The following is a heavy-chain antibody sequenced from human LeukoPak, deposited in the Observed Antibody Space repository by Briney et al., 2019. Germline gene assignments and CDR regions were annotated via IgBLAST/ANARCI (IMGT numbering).Heavy chain of an antibody. CDR2: ISYSGST. D-gene: IGHD5-18*01. CDR1: GGSISSSSYY. CDR3: ARQQSRGYSYGYFDY. J-gene: IGHJ4*02. V-gene: IGHV4-39*01. Sequence: SETLSLTCTVSGGSISSSSYYWGWIRPPPGKGLELIGSISYSGSTYYNPSLKSRVTISVDTSKNQFSLRLSSVTAADTAVYYCARQQSRGYSYGYFDYWVQGTLVSVCS.